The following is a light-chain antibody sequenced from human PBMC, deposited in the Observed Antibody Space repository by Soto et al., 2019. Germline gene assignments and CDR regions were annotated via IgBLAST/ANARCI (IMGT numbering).Light chain of an antibody. V-gene: IGKV1-39*01. CDR2: GAS. Sequence: DVRMTQSPSSLSASVGYTITITCRASRTINTYLNWFQQKPGEPPRLLIYGASTLHDGVPSRFSGSGSGADFTLTISGPQPEDFASYHCQQTYSDISFGGGTKV. CDR3: QQTYSDIS. J-gene: IGKJ4*01. CDR1: RTINTY.